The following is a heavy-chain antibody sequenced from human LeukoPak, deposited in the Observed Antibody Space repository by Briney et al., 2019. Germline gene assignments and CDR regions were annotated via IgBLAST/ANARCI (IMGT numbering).Heavy chain of an antibody. V-gene: IGHV3-73*01. D-gene: IGHD1-26*01. CDR1: GFSFSDST. J-gene: IGHJ4*02. CDR3: LISGFDIDY. Sequence: GGSLRFSCAASGFSFSDSTVPWVRQAAGKGLEWVGRIRSKAENYATAYAASVTGRFTISRDDSKNTAYLQMSSLKTEDTAVYYCLISGFDIDYWGQGTLVIVSS. CDR2: IRSKAENYAT.